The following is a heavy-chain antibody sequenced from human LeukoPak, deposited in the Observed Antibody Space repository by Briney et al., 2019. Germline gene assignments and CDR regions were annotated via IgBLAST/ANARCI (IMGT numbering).Heavy chain of an antibody. CDR2: IIRIFGTA. Sequence: SVKVSCKASGGTFSSYAISWLRQAPGQELEWMGGIIRIFGTANYVENFEERVTITADENTSTAYMELSSLRSEDAAVYYCARDSSGWSYCFDYWGQGTLVTVPS. J-gene: IGHJ4*02. CDR3: ARDSSGWSYCFDY. D-gene: IGHD6-19*01. V-gene: IGHV1-69*01. CDR1: GGTFSSYA.